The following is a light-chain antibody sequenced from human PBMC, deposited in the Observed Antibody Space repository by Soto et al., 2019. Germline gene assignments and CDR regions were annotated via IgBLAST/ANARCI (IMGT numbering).Light chain of an antibody. CDR2: GAS. CDR1: QSVSSSY. CDR3: QQYGSSPPRT. Sequence: EIVMTQSASTVSVSPGERATLSCRASQSVSSSYLAWYQQKPGQAPRLLIYGASSRATGIPDRFSGSGSGTDFTLTISRLEPEDFAVYYCQQYGSSPPRTFGQGTKVDIK. V-gene: IGKV3-20*01. J-gene: IGKJ1*01.